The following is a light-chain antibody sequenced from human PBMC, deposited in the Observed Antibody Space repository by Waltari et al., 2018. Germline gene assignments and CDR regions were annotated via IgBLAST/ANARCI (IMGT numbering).Light chain of an antibody. CDR2: RAS. V-gene: IGKV1-5*03. Sequence: DVQRTQSPSTLSASLGDRVTITCRAGQVIGNSLAWYQHKPGRAPKLLIFRASDLEAGVPSRFSGSGSGTEFALTISSLQPDDFATYYCQQYSSFSGTFGQGTYLDIQ. J-gene: IGKJ2*01. CDR1: QVIGNS. CDR3: QQYSSFSGT.